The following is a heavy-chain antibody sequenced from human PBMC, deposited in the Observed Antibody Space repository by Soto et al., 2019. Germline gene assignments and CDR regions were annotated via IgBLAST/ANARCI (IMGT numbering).Heavy chain of an antibody. CDR3: ARDTLGTETTVWLDP. D-gene: IGHD1-1*01. Sequence: QVQLVQSGAEVKKPGASVRVSCKASGYTFTNYGISWLRQAPGQGLEWLGWISAYNGETNFAQKVQGRVTLTTDTSTSTAYMELWSLTSADTAMYYCARDTLGTETTVWLDPWGQGTLVTVSS. CDR1: GYTFTNYG. J-gene: IGHJ5*02. V-gene: IGHV1-18*04. CDR2: ISAYNGET.